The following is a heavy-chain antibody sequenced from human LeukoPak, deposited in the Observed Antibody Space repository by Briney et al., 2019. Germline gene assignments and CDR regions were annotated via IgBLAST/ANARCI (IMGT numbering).Heavy chain of an antibody. D-gene: IGHD3-3*02. CDR1: GYSFTNYW. CDR3: AKHLRGTYILGTFDS. CDR2: IDPTDSYP. J-gene: IGHJ4*02. V-gene: IGHV5-10-1*01. Sequence: TGESLKISCKGSGYSFTNYWISWVRQMPGKGLEWMGGIDPTDSYPNYSPSFQGHVTISYDNSISTAYLQWSSLKASDTAMYYCAKHLRGTYILGTFDSWGQGTLVTVSS.